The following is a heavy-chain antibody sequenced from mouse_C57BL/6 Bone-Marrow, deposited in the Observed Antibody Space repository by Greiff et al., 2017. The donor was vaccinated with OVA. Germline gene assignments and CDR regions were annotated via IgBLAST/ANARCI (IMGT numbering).Heavy chain of an antibody. CDR3: ARHENDGCDWFAY. CDR1: GFTFSDYY. D-gene: IGHD2-3*01. Sequence: EVMLVESGGGLVQPGGSLKLSCAASGFTFSDYYMYWVRQTPEKRLEWVAYISNGGGSTYYPDTVKGRFTISRDNAKNTVYLQMSRLKSEDTAMYYCARHENDGCDWFAYWGQGTLVTVSA. J-gene: IGHJ3*01. CDR2: ISNGGGST. V-gene: IGHV5-12*01.